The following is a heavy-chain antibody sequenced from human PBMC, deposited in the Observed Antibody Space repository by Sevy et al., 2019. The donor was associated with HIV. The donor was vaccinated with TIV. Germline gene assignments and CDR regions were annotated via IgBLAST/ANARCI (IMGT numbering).Heavy chain of an antibody. D-gene: IGHD3-3*01. Sequence: GGSLRLSCAASGFTFSSYGMHWVRQAPGKGLEWVAFIRYDGSNKYYADSVKGRFTISRDNSKNTLYLQMNSLRAEDTAVYYCAKGADFWSGLYGMDVWGQGPRSPSP. CDR2: IRYDGSNK. V-gene: IGHV3-30*02. J-gene: IGHJ6*02. CDR3: AKGADFWSGLYGMDV. CDR1: GFTFSSYG.